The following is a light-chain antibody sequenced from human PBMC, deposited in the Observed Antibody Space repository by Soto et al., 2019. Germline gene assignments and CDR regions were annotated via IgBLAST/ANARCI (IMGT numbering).Light chain of an antibody. V-gene: IGKV1-5*01. Sequence: DIQMTQSPSTLSASVGDRVTITCRASQSISSWLAWYQQKPGKAPKLLIYDASSLESGVPSRFSGSGSGTEFPLTISSLQPDDFATYYCQQYNSYSWTLGQGTQVDLK. CDR2: DAS. CDR1: QSISSW. CDR3: QQYNSYSWT. J-gene: IGKJ1*01.